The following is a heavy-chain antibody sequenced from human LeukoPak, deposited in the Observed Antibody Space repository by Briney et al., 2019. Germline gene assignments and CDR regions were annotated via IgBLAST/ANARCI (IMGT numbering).Heavy chain of an antibody. Sequence: GESLRISCKGSGYSFAWYWIGWVRQMPGEGLEWMGVIYPRDSDTRHSPSFQGQVTMSVDKSVNTAYLQWRSLEASDSAMYYCARQDGDGFYYFDYWGQGTLVTVSS. CDR3: ARQDGDGFYYFDY. CDR2: IYPRDSDT. D-gene: IGHD2-21*02. V-gene: IGHV5-51*01. J-gene: IGHJ4*02. CDR1: GYSFAWYW.